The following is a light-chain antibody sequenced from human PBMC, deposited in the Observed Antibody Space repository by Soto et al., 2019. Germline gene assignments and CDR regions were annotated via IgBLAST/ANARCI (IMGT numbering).Light chain of an antibody. J-gene: IGLJ1*01. V-gene: IGLV2-11*01. CDR1: SSDVGGYNY. CDR3: CSYAGSYTYV. Sequence: ALTQPRSVSGSPGQSVTISCTGTSSDVGGYNYVSWYQQHPGKAPKLMIYDVNKRPSGVPDRFSGSKSGNTASLTISGLQAEDEADYYCCSYAGSYTYVFGTGTKLTVL. CDR2: DVN.